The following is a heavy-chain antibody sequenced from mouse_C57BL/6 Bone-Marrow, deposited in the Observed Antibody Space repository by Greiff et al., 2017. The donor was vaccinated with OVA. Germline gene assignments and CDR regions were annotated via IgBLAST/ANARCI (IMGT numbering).Heavy chain of an antibody. CDR2: LDPSDSYS. CDR3: ARSPDYDDGAWFAY. V-gene: IGHV1-69*01. D-gene: IGHD2-4*01. J-gene: IGHJ3*01. Sequence: QVQLQQPGAELVMPGASVKLSCKASGYTFTSYWMHWVKQRPGQGLEWIGELDPSDSYSNYNQKFKGKSTLTVDKSSSTSYMQLSSLTSEDSAVYYCARSPDYDDGAWFAYWGQGTLVTVSA. CDR1: GYTFTSYW.